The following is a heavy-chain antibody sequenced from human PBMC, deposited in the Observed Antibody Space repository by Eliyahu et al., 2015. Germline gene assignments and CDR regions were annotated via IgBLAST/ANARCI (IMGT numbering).Heavy chain of an antibody. D-gene: IGHD4-17*01. Sequence: QVQLVQSGAEVKKPGASVKVSCXXSGYTFTSYXXHWVRQAPGKGXEWMGIINPSGGSTSYAQKFQGRVTMTRDTSTSTVYMELSSLRSEDTAVYYCAQTTVTEXNYYYYYGMDVWGQGTTVTVSS. CDR1: GYTFTSYX. J-gene: IGHJ6*02. CDR3: AQTTVTEXNYYYYYGMDV. V-gene: IGHV1-46*01. CDR2: INPSGGST.